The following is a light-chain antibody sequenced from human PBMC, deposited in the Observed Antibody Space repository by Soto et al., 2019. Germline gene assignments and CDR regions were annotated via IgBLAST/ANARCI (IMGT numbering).Light chain of an antibody. CDR3: QQRSIWPWT. CDR2: DAS. J-gene: IGKJ3*01. Sequence: EIVLTQSPATLSLSPGERATLSCRASQSVSSFLAWYQQEPGQAPRLLIYDASNRAPGIPARFSGSGSGTDFTLTISSLAPEDFAVYYCQQRSIWPWTFGPGTKVDI. V-gene: IGKV3-11*01. CDR1: QSVSSF.